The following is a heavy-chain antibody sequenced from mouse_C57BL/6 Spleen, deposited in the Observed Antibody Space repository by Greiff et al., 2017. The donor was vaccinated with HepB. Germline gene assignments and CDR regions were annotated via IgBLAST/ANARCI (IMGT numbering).Heavy chain of an antibody. CDR2: IYPGDGDT. J-gene: IGHJ2*01. CDR3: ARGRIYDYIFDY. CDR1: GYAFSSSW. Sequence: QVQLQQSGPELVKPGASVKISCKASGYAFSSSWMNWVKQRPGKGLEWIGRIYPGDGDTNYNGKFKGKATLTADKSSSTAYMQLSSLTSEDSAVYFCARGRIYDYIFDYWGQGTTLTVSS. D-gene: IGHD2-4*01. V-gene: IGHV1-82*01.